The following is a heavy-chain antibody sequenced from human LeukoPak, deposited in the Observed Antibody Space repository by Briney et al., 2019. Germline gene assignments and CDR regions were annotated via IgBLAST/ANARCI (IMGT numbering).Heavy chain of an antibody. CDR2: TSYDGSNK. Sequence: GRSLRLSCAASGVTFSSYAMHWVRQAPGKGLEWVAVTSYDGSNKYYADSVKGRFTISRDNSKNTLYLQMNSLRAEDTAVYYCARDLPYIVVVPAAEGLDLWGRGTLVTVSS. CDR3: ARDLPYIVVVPAAEGLDL. D-gene: IGHD2-2*01. CDR1: GVTFSSYA. V-gene: IGHV3-30*04. J-gene: IGHJ2*01.